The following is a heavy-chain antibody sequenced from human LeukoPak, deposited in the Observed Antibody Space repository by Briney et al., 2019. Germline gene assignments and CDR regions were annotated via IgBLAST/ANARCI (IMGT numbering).Heavy chain of an antibody. CDR1: GFTFSSYS. J-gene: IGHJ4*02. CDR2: ISSSSNTI. Sequence: GGSLRLSCAASGFTFSSYSMIWVRQAPGKGLEWVSYISSSSNTIYYADSVKGRFTISRDNAKNSLYLQMNSLRAEDTAVYYCTRDRDFSGVDYWGQGTLVTVSS. D-gene: IGHD2-21*02. V-gene: IGHV3-48*01. CDR3: TRDRDFSGVDY.